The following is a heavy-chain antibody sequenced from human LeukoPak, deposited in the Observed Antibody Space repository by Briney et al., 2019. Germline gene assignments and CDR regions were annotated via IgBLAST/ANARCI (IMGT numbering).Heavy chain of an antibody. CDR2: IFHSGGA. D-gene: IGHD2-2*01. CDR1: GYSISSGYQ. V-gene: IGHV4-38-2*02. CDR3: ARDPRWLTPDCTSTSCYENYFDP. J-gene: IGHJ5*02. Sequence: PSETLSLTCAVSGYSISSGYQCAWIRQSPAKGLEWIGSIFHSGGAHYNPSLKSRVTISVETSNNLLSLKMYSVTAADTAVSYCARDPRWLTPDCTSTSCYENYFDPWGRGTLATVS.